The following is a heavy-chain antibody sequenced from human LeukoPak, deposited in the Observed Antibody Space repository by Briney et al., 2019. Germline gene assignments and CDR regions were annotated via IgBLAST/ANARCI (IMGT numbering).Heavy chain of an antibody. CDR2: INDAVGDT. CDR1: GFAFSSYR. Sequence: PGRSLRLSCAASGFAFSSYRMHCVRQAPGKGLVRGSRINDAVGDTTYPDSVKGRFTISRDNAKNTLYLQMNSVRAEDTAVYYCTTDSGYTSPLWGQGTLVTVSS. CDR3: TTDSGYTSPL. D-gene: IGHD5-18*01. J-gene: IGHJ4*02. V-gene: IGHV3-74*01.